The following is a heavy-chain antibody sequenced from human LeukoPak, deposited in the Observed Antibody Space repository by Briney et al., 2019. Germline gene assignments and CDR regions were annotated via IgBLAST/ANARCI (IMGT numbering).Heavy chain of an antibody. CDR3: ARHFATSGGKLELLDY. CDR2: IVPIFGTA. V-gene: IGHV1-69*05. Sequence: SVKVSCKASGGTFSSYAISWVRQAPGQGLEWMGGIVPIFGTANYAQKFQGRVTITTDESTSTAYMELSSLRSEDTAVYYCARHFATSGGKLELLDYWGQGTLVTVSS. CDR1: GGTFSSYA. D-gene: IGHD1-7*01. J-gene: IGHJ4*02.